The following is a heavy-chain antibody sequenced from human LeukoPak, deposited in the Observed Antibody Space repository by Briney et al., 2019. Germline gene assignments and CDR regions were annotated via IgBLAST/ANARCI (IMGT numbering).Heavy chain of an antibody. CDR2: ISFDGSNN. D-gene: IGHD3-16*01. CDR3: TREEWGSIDY. J-gene: IGHJ4*02. Sequence: GGSLRLSCAASGFTFGIYIMNWVRQAPGKGLERVAGISFDGSNNYYADSVKGRFTISRDNSKNTLNLQMNSLRTEDTAMYYCTREEWGSIDYWGQGTLVTVSS. V-gene: IGHV3-30-3*01. CDR1: GFTFGIYI.